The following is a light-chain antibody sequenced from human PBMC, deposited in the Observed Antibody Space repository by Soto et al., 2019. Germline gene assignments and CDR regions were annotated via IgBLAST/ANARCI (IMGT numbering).Light chain of an antibody. J-gene: IGLJ3*02. CDR2: KNN. CDR3: QSYDNILSGPL. V-gene: IGLV1-40*01. CDR1: GSNVGASYD. Sequence: QSVLTQPPSVSGAPGQTITMSCTGSGSNVGASYDVHWYQVLPGAGPRLLIYKNNNRPSGVPDRFSGSKSGTSASLAITGXRAEXXXDYYCQSYDNILSGPLFGGGTKLTVL.